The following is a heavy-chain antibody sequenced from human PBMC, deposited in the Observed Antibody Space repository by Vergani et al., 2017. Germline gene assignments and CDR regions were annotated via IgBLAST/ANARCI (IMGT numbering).Heavy chain of an antibody. CDR1: GGSISSSSYY. D-gene: IGHD4-17*01. CDR3: ARARHDYGDYGTSYYMDV. V-gene: IGHV4-39*07. Sequence: QLQLQESGPGLVKPSETLSLTCTVSGGSISSSSYYWGWIRQPPGKGLEWIGSIYYSGGTYYNPSLKSRVTISVDTSKNQFSLKLSSVTAADTAVYYCARARHDYGDYGTSYYMDVWGKGTTVTVSS. CDR2: IYYSGGT. J-gene: IGHJ6*03.